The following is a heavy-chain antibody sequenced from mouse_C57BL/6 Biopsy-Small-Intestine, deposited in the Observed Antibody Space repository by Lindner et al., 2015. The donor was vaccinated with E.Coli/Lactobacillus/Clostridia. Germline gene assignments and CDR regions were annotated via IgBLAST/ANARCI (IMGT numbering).Heavy chain of an antibody. J-gene: IGHJ3*01. Sequence: VQLQESGPELVKPGASVKMSCKASGYTFTSYVMHWVKQKPGQGLEWIGYITPYNDGTKYNEKFKGKATLTSDKSSSTAYMELSSLTSEDSAVYYCARDGGYFSAWFAYWGQGTLVTVSA. CDR1: GYTFTSYV. CDR3: ARDGGYFSAWFAY. CDR2: ITPYNDGT. V-gene: IGHV1-14*01. D-gene: IGHD2-3*01.